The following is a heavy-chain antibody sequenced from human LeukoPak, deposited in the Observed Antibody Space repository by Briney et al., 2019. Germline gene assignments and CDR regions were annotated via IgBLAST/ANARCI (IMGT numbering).Heavy chain of an antibody. J-gene: IGHJ3*02. CDR1: GYTFTSYG. V-gene: IGHV1-8*03. CDR2: MNPNSGNT. Sequence: ASVKVSCKASGYTFTSYGISWVRQATGQGLEWMGWMNPNSGNTGYAQKFQGRVTITRNTSISTAYMELSSLRSEDTAVYYCARGQYVRYFDWRAAFDIWGQGTMVTVSS. CDR3: ARGQYVRYFDWRAAFDI. D-gene: IGHD3-9*01.